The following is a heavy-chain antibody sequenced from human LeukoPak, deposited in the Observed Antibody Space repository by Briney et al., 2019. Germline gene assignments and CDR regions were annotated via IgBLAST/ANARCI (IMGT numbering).Heavy chain of an antibody. Sequence: PGGSLRLSCAASGFTFSSYAMSRVRQAPGKGLEWVSAISGSGGSTYYADSVKGRFTTSRDNSKNTLYLQMNSLRAEDTAVYYCAKDAPVNIVVVPAANSWGQGTLVTVSS. CDR2: ISGSGGST. CDR3: AKDAPVNIVVVPAANS. D-gene: IGHD2-2*01. J-gene: IGHJ4*02. CDR1: GFTFSSYA. V-gene: IGHV3-23*01.